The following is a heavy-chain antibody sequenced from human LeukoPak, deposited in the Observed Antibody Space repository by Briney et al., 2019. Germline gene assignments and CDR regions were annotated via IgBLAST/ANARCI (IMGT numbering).Heavy chain of an antibody. J-gene: IGHJ6*03. CDR3: ARTPPGPPYYYYMDV. CDR2: ISSSSSTI. CDR1: GFTFSSYS. D-gene: IGHD1-14*01. V-gene: IGHV3-48*01. Sequence: PGGSLRLSCAASGFTFSSYSMNWVRQAPGKGLEWVSYISSSSSTIYYADSVKGRFTISRDNAKNSLYLQMNSLRAEDTAVYYCARTPPGPPYYYYMDVWGKGTTVTVSS.